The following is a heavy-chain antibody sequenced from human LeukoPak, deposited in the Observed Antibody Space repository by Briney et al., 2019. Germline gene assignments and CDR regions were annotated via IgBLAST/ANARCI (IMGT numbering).Heavy chain of an antibody. Sequence: PGGSLRLSCAASGFTLSSYEMNWVRQAPGKGLEWVSSITSSSSYLYYADSVKGRFTISRDNAKNSLYLQMDSLRVEDTAVYYCARDPYSGNYGAYYYYYMDVWGKGTTVTISS. D-gene: IGHD1-26*01. CDR3: ARDPYSGNYGAYYYYYMDV. J-gene: IGHJ6*03. CDR1: GFTLSSYE. V-gene: IGHV3-21*06. CDR2: ITSSSSYL.